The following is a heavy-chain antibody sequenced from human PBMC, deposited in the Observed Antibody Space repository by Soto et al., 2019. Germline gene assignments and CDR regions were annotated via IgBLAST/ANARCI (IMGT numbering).Heavy chain of an antibody. CDR2: IYYSGST. CDR1: GGSISTGDYY. J-gene: IGHJ6*02. V-gene: IGHV4-30-4*01. Sequence: LSLTCTVSGGSISTGDYYWNWIRQPPGKGLEWIGYIYYSGSTYYNPSLKSRVTISADTSKNQFSLNLRSLTAADTAVYYCARVGSNSCYMCYYYGMDVWGQGTTVTVSS. CDR3: ARVGSNSCYMCYYYGMDV. D-gene: IGHD2-2*02.